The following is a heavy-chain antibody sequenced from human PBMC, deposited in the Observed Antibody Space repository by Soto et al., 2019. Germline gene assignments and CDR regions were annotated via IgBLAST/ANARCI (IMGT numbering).Heavy chain of an antibody. D-gene: IGHD1-1*01. CDR3: AKQMGTWVDNAIDF. Sequence: GGSLRLSCVAPDFSFTHHAMTWVRLPPGKGLQWVAALSHDGGNIYYRDSVRGRFTISRDNSKNTLYLQMHSLKAEDTAVYFCAKQMGTWVDNAIDFWGQGPQVTVSS. CDR1: DFSFTHHA. J-gene: IGHJ4*02. CDR2: LSHDGGNI. V-gene: IGHV3-23*01.